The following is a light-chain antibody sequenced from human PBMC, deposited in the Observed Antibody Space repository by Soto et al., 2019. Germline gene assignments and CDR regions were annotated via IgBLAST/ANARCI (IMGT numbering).Light chain of an antibody. CDR2: GNS. CDR3: QSYDSSLSGHV. CDR1: SSNIGAGYD. J-gene: IGLJ1*01. Sequence: VLTQPPSVSGAPGQRVTISCTGSSSNIGAGYDVHWYQQLPGTAPKLLIYGNSNRPSGVPDRFSGSKSGTSASLAITGLQAEDEADYYCQSYDSSLSGHVSGTGTNVTVL. V-gene: IGLV1-40*01.